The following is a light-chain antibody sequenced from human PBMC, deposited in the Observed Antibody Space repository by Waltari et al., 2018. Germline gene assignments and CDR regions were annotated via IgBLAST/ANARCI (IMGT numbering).Light chain of an antibody. V-gene: IGLV1-40*01. Sequence: QSVLTPPPSVSGAPGQRVTISCTGSRSNTGAGYDVHWYQQLPGIAPKRLIFGNSNRPSGVPDRFSGSKSGTSASLAITGLRAEDEADYYCQSYDSSLSIVLFGGGTKVTVL. CDR2: GNS. CDR3: QSYDSSLSIVL. J-gene: IGLJ2*01. CDR1: RSNTGAGYD.